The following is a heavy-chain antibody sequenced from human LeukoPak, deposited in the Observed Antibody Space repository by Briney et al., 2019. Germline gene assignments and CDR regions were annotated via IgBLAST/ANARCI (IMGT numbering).Heavy chain of an antibody. CDR3: ARMKRDGYDRSSYYYGLDV. D-gene: IGHD5-12*01. CDR2: IYYSGST. V-gene: IGHV4-59*11. Sequence: SETLSLTCTVSGGSISSHYWSWIRQPPGKGLEWIGYIYYSGSTDYSPPLQSRLTISVDTSKNQFSLNLSSVTAADTAVYYCARMKRDGYDRSSYYYGLDVWGQGTTVTVSS. CDR1: GGSISSHY. J-gene: IGHJ6*02.